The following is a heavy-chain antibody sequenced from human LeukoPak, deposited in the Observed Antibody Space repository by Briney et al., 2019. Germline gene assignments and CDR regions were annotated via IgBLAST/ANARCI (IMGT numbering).Heavy chain of an antibody. D-gene: IGHD2-2*01. J-gene: IGHJ5*02. V-gene: IGHV1-8*03. CDR3: ARGGIYCSSTSCYLDP. CDR2: MNPNSGNT. Sequence: ASVKVSCKASGGTFSSYAISWVRQATGQGLEWMGWMNPNSGNTGYAQKVQGRVTITRNTSISTAYMELSSLRSEDTAVYYCARGGIYCSSTSCYLDPWGQGTLVTVSS. CDR1: GGTFSSYA.